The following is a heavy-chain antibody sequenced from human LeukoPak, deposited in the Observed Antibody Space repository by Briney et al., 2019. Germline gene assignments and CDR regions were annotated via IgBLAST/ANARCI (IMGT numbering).Heavy chain of an antibody. CDR2: ISTYNGNT. CDR1: GYTFTSYG. Sequence: ASVKVSCKASGYTFTSYGISWVQQAPGQGLEWMGWISTYNGNTNYAQKFQGRVTMTTDTSTSTAYMELRSLRSDDTAVYYCARVSGGHDDAFDIWGQGTMVTVSS. J-gene: IGHJ3*02. CDR3: ARVSGGHDDAFDI. V-gene: IGHV1-18*01. D-gene: IGHD5-12*01.